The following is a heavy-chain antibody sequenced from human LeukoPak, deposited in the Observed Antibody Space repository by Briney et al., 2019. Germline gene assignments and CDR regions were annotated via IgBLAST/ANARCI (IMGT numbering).Heavy chain of an antibody. J-gene: IGHJ4*02. Sequence: SETLSLTCTVSGGSISSYYWSWIRQPAGKGLEWIGRIYTSGSTNYNPSLKSRVTMSVDTSKNQFSLKLSSVTAADTAVYYCARAADSSGYYQTSWGIDYWGQGTLVTVSS. CDR1: GGSISSYY. V-gene: IGHV4-4*07. CDR2: IYTSGST. D-gene: IGHD3-22*01. CDR3: ARAADSSGYYQTSWGIDY.